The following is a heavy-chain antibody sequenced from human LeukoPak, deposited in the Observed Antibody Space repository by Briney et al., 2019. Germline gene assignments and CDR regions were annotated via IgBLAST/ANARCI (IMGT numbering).Heavy chain of an antibody. CDR2: IDWDGDK. Sequence: SGPTLVNPTQTLTLTCTFSGFSLSTSGMCVSWIRQPPGKALEWLARIDWDGDKWYSTSLKTRLTISKDTSKNQVVLTTTNMDPVDTATYYCARKGSAWNYFDYWGQGALVTVSS. D-gene: IGHD6-19*01. CDR1: GFSLSTSGMC. CDR3: ARKGSAWNYFDY. J-gene: IGHJ4*02. V-gene: IGHV2-70*11.